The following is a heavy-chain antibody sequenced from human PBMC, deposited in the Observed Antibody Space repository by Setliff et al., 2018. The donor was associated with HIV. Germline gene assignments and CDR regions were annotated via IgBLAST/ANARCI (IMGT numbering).Heavy chain of an antibody. CDR1: GVSISSQY. CDR3: ARGGSMTTLTT. V-gene: IGHV4-59*11. D-gene: IGHD4-4*01. Sequence: ETLSLTCAVSGVSISSQYWSWIRQPPGKGLEWIGFIYYNVNNNYNPSLKSRVSISVDTSKNQFSLRLSSVTAADTAVYYCARGGSMTTLTTWGQGTLVTVSS. J-gene: IGHJ4*02. CDR2: IYYNVNN.